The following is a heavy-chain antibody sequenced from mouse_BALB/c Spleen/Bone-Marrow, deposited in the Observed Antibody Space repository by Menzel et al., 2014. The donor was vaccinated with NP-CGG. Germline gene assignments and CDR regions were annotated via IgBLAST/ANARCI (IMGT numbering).Heavy chain of an antibody. J-gene: IGHJ2*01. Sequence: EVMLVESGGGLVQPGGSLKLSCTASGFDFXRYWMSWVRQAPGKGLQWIGEINPESSTINYTPSLKDKFIISRDNAKNTLYLQMNKVRSEDTALYYCARLTYYGLSDYWGQGTTLTVSS. CDR3: ARLTYYGLSDY. D-gene: IGHD1-2*01. CDR1: GFDFXRYW. CDR2: INPESSTI. V-gene: IGHV4-1*02.